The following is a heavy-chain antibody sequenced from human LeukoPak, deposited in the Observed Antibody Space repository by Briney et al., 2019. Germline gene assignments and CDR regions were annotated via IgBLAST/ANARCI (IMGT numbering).Heavy chain of an antibody. V-gene: IGHV4-59*12. D-gene: IGHD2/OR15-2a*01. Sequence: PSETLSLTCTVSGGSINNYYWSWIRQPPGMGLEWIGYIYYSGSTNYNPSLKSRVTISVDTSKKQFSLKLSSVTAADTAVYYCARVIVQHTFDYWGQGTLVTVSS. CDR2: IYYSGST. J-gene: IGHJ4*02. CDR1: GGSINNYY. CDR3: ARVIVQHTFDY.